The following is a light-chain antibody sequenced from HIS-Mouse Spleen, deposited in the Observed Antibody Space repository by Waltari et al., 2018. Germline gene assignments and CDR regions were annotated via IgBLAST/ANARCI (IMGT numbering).Light chain of an antibody. CDR3: QAWDSSTDVV. CDR1: RLGDKY. V-gene: IGLV3-1*01. CDR2: QDS. J-gene: IGLJ2*01. Sequence: SYELTQPPSVSVSPGQTASITCSGDRLGDKYACWFQQKPGQSPVLVIYQDSKRPPGIPERFSGSNSGNTATLTISGTQAMDEADYYCQAWDSSTDVVFGGGTKLTVL.